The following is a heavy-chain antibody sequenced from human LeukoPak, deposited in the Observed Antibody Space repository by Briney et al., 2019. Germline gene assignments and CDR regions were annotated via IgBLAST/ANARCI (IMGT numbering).Heavy chain of an antibody. CDR1: GFTFSDYY. V-gene: IGHV3-11*04. Sequence: PGGSLRLSCAASGFTFSDYYMSWIRQAPGKGLEWVSYTSSSGSTIYYADSVKGRFTISRDNAKNSLYLQMNSLRAEDTAVYYCARSSGWYHRGPDYYYYYMDVWAKGPRSPSP. J-gene: IGHJ6*03. CDR2: TSSSGSTI. CDR3: ARSSGWYHRGPDYYYYYMDV. D-gene: IGHD6-19*01.